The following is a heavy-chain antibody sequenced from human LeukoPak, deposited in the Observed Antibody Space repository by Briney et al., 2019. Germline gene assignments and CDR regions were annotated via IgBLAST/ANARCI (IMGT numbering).Heavy chain of an antibody. CDR2: IYYSGST. CDR3: ASGPYPAAGTDHQFDY. J-gene: IGHJ4*02. CDR1: GASISSYY. D-gene: IGHD6-13*01. Sequence: SETLSLTCTVSGASISSYYWSWIRQPPGKGLEWIGYIYYSGSTHYNPSLKSRATIPVDTSKNQFSLKLSSATAADTAVYYCASGPYPAAGTDHQFDYWGQGTLVTVSS. V-gene: IGHV4-59*01.